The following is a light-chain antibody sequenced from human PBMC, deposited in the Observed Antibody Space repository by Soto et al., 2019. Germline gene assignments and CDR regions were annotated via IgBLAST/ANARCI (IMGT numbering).Light chain of an antibody. CDR1: QSVASRN. J-gene: IGKJ1*01. CDR2: GAS. V-gene: IGKV3-20*01. CDR3: QHFGNSLWT. Sequence: EIVLTQSPATLSLSPGEIATLSFSASQSVASRNLAWYQQKSGQAPRLLIYGASSRAIHTPDRFSGSGSGTDFTLTISGLEPEDFAVYYCQHFGNSLWTFGQGTKVDIK.